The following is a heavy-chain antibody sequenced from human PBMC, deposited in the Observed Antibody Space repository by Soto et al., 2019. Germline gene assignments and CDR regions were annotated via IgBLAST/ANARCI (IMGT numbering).Heavy chain of an antibody. CDR3: AHSFSSSRVYYDSSASSWWFGP. D-gene: IGHD3-22*01. CDR2: SFWNDDK. V-gene: IGHV2-5*01. J-gene: IGHJ5*02. CDR1: GFSLTTSGVR. Sequence: QITLEESGPMLLKPTQTLTLTCTFSGFSLTTSGVRVGWIRQPPGKAREWLALSFWNDDKRYNPSLKTRLSISKDTSKNQVVLTLTNVDPVDTATYFCAHSFSSSRVYYDSSASSWWFGPWGQGTLVTVSS.